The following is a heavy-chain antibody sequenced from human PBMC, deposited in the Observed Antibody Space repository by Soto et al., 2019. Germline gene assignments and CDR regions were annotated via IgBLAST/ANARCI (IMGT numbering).Heavy chain of an antibody. CDR1: GFTFSSYA. CDR3: AKGRGGSYSGYFDY. CDR2: ISGSGGGT. V-gene: IGHV3-23*01. Sequence: GGSLRLSCAASGFTFSSYAMSWVRQAPGKGLEWVSAISGSGGGTYYADSVKGRFTISRDNSKNTLYLQMNSLRAEDTAVYYCAKGRGGSYSGYFDYWGQGTLVTVSS. D-gene: IGHD1-26*01. J-gene: IGHJ4*02.